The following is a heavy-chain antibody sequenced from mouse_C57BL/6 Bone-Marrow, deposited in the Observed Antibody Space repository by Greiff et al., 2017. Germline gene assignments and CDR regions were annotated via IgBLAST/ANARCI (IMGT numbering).Heavy chain of an antibody. J-gene: IGHJ2*01. CDR2: IDPSDSYT. CDR3: ARNNYGSRYYFDY. CDR1: GYTFTSYW. V-gene: IGHV1-59*01. D-gene: IGHD2-1*01. Sequence: VQLQQPGAELVRPGTSVKLSCKASGYTFTSYWMHWVKQRPGQGLEWIGVIDPSDSYTNYNQKFKGKATLTVDTSSSTAYMQLSSLTSEDSAVYYCARNNYGSRYYFDYWGQGTTLTVSS.